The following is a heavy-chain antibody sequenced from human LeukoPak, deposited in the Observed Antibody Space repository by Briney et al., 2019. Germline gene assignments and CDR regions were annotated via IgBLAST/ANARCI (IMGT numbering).Heavy chain of an antibody. CDR2: INTDGSTT. CDR1: GFTFSRNW. D-gene: IGHD5-18*01. V-gene: IGHV3-74*01. Sequence: GGSLRLSCVASGFTFSRNWLHWVRQVPGKGLVWVSRINTDGSTTNYADSVKGRFTISRDNTKNMLYLQMNSLRAEDSAVYFCTRGYNTASLDWGQGTRITVAS. J-gene: IGHJ4*02. CDR3: TRGYNTASLD.